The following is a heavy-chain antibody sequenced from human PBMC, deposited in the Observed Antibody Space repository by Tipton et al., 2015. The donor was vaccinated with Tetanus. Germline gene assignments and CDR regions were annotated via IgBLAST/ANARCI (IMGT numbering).Heavy chain of an antibody. Sequence: TLSLTCAVYGGSFSGYYWSWIRQPPGKGLEWIGEINHSGSTNYNPSLKSRVTISVDTSKNQFSLKLSPVTAADTAVYYCARVVIWFGAPPSHFDYWGQGTLVTVSS. CDR3: ARVVIWFGAPPSHFDY. CDR1: GGSFSGYY. V-gene: IGHV4-34*01. CDR2: INHSGST. J-gene: IGHJ4*02. D-gene: IGHD3-10*01.